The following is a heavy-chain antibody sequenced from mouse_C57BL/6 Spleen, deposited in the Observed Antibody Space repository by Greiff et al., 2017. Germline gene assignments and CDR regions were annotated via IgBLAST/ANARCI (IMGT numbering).Heavy chain of an antibody. CDR1: GYTFTDYN. Sequence: DVQLQESGPELVKPGASVKMSCKASGYTFTDYNMHWVKQSHGKSLEWIGYINPNNGGTSYNQKFKGKATLTVNKSSSTAYMELRSLTSEDSAVYYCAREDYYYGSSPLAYWGQGTLVTVSA. J-gene: IGHJ3*01. CDR2: INPNNGGT. D-gene: IGHD1-1*01. V-gene: IGHV1-22*01. CDR3: AREDYYYGSSPLAY.